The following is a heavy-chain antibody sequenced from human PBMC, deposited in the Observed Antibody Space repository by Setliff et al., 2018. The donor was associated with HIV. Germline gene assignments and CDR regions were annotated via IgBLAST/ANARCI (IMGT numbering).Heavy chain of an antibody. D-gene: IGHD2-2*03. Sequence: SETLSLTCAASGYSINSGFSRAWIRQPPGQGPQWIGSIYQSGSIHYNPSLQSRVTISVDSSKNQFSLNLFSVTAADTAVYYCATRGWIEGREVDYWGQGTQVTVSS. CDR3: ATRGWIEGREVDY. V-gene: IGHV4-38-2*01. CDR2: IYQSGSI. J-gene: IGHJ4*02. CDR1: GYSINSGFS.